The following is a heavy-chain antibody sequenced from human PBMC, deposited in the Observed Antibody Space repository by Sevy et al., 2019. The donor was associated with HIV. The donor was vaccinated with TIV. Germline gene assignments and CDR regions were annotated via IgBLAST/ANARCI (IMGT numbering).Heavy chain of an antibody. J-gene: IGHJ4*02. V-gene: IGHV3-74*01. CDR2: IDGSGTII. Sequence: GGSLRLSCAASGFTFRNYWMHWVRHSPGKGLMWVSPIDGSGTIINYADSVKGRFTISRDNAKNTVYLQMNSLRVEDTAVYYCARDHTDGNTPGDDFDYWGQGIMVTVSS. CDR3: ARDHTDGNTPGDDFDY. D-gene: IGHD3-16*01. CDR1: GFTFRNYW.